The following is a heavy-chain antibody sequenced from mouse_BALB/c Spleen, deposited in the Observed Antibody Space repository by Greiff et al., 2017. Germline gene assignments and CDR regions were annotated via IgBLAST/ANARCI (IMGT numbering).Heavy chain of an antibody. CDR1: WFTFTDYY. J-gene: IGHJ4*01. CDR3: ARDHSMDY. Sequence: EVQRVESGGGLVQPGGSLRLSCATSWFTFTDYYMSWVRQPPGKALEWLGFIRNKANGYTTEYSASVKGRFTISRDNSQSILYLQMNTLRAEDSATYYCARDHSMDYWGQGTSVTVSS. V-gene: IGHV7-3*02. CDR2: IRNKANGYTT.